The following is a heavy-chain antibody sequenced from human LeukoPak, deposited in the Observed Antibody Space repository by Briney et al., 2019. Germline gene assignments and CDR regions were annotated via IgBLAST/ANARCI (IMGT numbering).Heavy chain of an antibody. D-gene: IGHD6-13*01. CDR1: GDSVSSNSAA. CDR2: TYYRSKWYN. Sequence: SQTLSLTCAISGDSVSSNSAAWNWIRQSPSRGLEWLGRTYYRSKWYNDYAVSVKSRITINPDTSKNQFSLQLNSVTPEDTAVYYCARSQSRSTRATEPHPNWFDPWGQGTLVTVSS. V-gene: IGHV6-1*01. J-gene: IGHJ5*02. CDR3: ARSQSRSTRATEPHPNWFDP.